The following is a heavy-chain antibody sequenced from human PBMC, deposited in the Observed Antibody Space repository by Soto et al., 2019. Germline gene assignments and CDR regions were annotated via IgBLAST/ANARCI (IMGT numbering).Heavy chain of an antibody. Sequence: PGGSLRLSCAASGFSLSSFDMHWVRQARGGGLEWVSNVGTLGDTYYADSVKGRFTITRENAKNSLHLQMNSLRAEDTAVYYCARGLGLYCSDAHQYLLAFWGQ. J-gene: IGHJ4*02. CDR2: VGTLGDT. V-gene: IGHV3-13*04. CDR1: GFSLSSFD. D-gene: IGHD4-4*01. CDR3: ARGLGLYCSDAHQYLLAF.